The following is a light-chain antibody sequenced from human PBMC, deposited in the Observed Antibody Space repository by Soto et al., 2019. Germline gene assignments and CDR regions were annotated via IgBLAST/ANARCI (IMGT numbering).Light chain of an antibody. Sequence: EIVMTQSPATLSLSPGERATLSCRASRSVSSNLAWYQQKPGQPPRLLIYGASTRATGFPPRFSGRGSGTAFTLTISSLQSEDFAIYYCQQYDNWPSWTFGQGTNVDIK. CDR1: RSVSSN. CDR3: QQYDNWPSWT. V-gene: IGKV3-15*01. J-gene: IGKJ1*01. CDR2: GAS.